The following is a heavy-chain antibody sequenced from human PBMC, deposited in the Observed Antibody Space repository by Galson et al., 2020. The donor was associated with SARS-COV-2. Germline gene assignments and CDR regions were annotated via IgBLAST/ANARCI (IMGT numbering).Heavy chain of an antibody. CDR2: IRGSGSST. CDR3: AKATAKLTGDLFDY. CDR1: GFTFSSYA. D-gene: IGHD1-20*01. Sequence: GESLKISCAASGFTFSSYAMGWVRQAPGKGLEWVSSIRGSGSSTNSADSVKGRFTISRDNSKNTLYLQMNSLRVEDTAVYFCAKATAKLTGDLFDYWGQGTLVTVSS. V-gene: IGHV3-23*01. J-gene: IGHJ4*02.